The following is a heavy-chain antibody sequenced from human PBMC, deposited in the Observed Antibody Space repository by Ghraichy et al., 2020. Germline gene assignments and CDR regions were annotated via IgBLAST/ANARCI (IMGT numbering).Heavy chain of an antibody. J-gene: IGHJ4*02. V-gene: IGHV4-39*01. Sequence: SETLSLTCTVSGGSISSSTYYWGWIRQPPGRGLEWIGSIYYSGSTYYNPSLTSRVTISVDTSKNQFSLRLSSVNAADTAVYYCGRTIGDSGYPRFFDLWGQGTLVTVSS. D-gene: IGHD5-12*01. CDR2: IYYSGST. CDR3: GRTIGDSGYPRFFDL. CDR1: GGSISSSTYY.